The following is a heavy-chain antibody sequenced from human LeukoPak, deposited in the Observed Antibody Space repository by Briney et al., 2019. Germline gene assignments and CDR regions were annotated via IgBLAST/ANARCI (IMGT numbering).Heavy chain of an antibody. D-gene: IGHD3-9*01. CDR1: GFTFSSYW. V-gene: IGHV3-7*01. J-gene: IGHJ2*01. CDR3: ARRRGLTGYQVNRRNWYFDL. CDR2: IKQDGSEK. Sequence: GGSLRLSCAASGFTFSSYWMSWVRQAPGKGLEWVANIKQDGSEKYYVDSVKGRFTISRDNAKNSLYLQMNSLRAEDTAVYYCARRRGLTGYQVNRRNWYFDLWGRGTLVTVSS.